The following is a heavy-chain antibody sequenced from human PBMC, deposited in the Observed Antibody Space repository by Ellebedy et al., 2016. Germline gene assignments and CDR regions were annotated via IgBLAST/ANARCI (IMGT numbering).Heavy chain of an antibody. D-gene: IGHD6-13*01. CDR3: ARNTYQRGSSWPRYAY. V-gene: IGHV4-34*01. Sequence: SETLSLXXAVYGGSFSGYYWSWIRQPPGKGLEWIGEINHSGSTNYNPSLKSRVTISVDTSKNQFSLKLSSVTAADTAVYYCARNTYQRGSSWPRYAYWGQGTLVTVSS. J-gene: IGHJ4*02. CDR2: INHSGST. CDR1: GGSFSGYY.